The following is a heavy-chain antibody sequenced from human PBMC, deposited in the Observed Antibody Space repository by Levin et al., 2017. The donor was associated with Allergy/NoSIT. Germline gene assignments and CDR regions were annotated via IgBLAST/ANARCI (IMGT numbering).Heavy chain of an antibody. CDR2: ISSNGGST. J-gene: IGHJ4*02. CDR1: GFTFSSYA. Sequence: GGSLRLSCSASGFTFSSYAMHWVRQAPGKGLEYVSAISSNGGSTYYADSVKGRFTISRDNSKNTLYLQMSSLRAEDTAVYYCVKGGRYYGSGSCDYFDYWGQGTLVTVSS. CDR3: VKGGRYYGSGSCDYFDY. V-gene: IGHV3-64D*06. D-gene: IGHD3-10*01.